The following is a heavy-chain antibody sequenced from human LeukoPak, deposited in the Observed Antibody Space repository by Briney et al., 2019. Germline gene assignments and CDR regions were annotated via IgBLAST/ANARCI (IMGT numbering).Heavy chain of an antibody. CDR1: GGSISSYY. J-gene: IGHJ3*01. D-gene: IGHD3-10*01. V-gene: IGHV4-59*01. CDR3: AREGSGMAQIGAFDV. CDR2: IYYSGST. Sequence: SETLSLTCTVSGGSISSYYWSWIRQPPGKGLEWIGYIYYSGSTNYNPSLKSRVTISVDTSKNQFSLKLSSVTAADTAVYYCAREGSGMAQIGAFDVWGQGTMVTVSS.